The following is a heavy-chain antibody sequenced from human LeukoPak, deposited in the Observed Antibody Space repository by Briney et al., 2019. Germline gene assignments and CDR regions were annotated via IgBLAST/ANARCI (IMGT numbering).Heavy chain of an antibody. CDR1: GGTFSSYA. D-gene: IGHD3-22*01. J-gene: IGHJ6*03. CDR3: ARAGWGYYDSSGYWAPHYYYYYMDV. V-gene: IGHV1-69*06. Sequence: VKVSCKASGGTFSSYAISWVRQAPGQGLEWMGGIIPIFGTANYAQKFQGRVTITADKSTSTAYMELSSLRSEDTAVYYCARAGWGYYDSSGYWAPHYYYYYMDVWGKGTTVTVSS. CDR2: IIPIFGTA.